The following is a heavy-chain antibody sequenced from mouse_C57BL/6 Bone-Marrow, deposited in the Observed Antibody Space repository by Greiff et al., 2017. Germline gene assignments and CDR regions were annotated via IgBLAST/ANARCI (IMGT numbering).Heavy chain of an antibody. J-gene: IGHJ2*01. CDR3: ERDRAVATRGYLDY. CDR1: GFTFTDYY. V-gene: IGHV7-3*01. Sequence: EVQGVESGGGLVQPGGSLSLSCAASGFTFTDYYMSWVRQPPGKALEWLGFIRNKANGYTTEYSASVKGRFTISRDNSQSILYLQMNALRAEDSATYYCERDRAVATRGYLDYWGQGTTLTVSS. CDR2: IRNKANGYTT. D-gene: IGHD1-1*01.